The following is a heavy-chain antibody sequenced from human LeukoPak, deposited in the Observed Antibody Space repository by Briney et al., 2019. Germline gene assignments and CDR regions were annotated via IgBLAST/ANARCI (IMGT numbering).Heavy chain of an antibody. D-gene: IGHD6-19*01. Sequence: ASVKVSCKVSGYTLTELSMHWVRQAPGKGLEWMGGFDPEDGETIYAQKFQGRVTMTEDTSTDTAYVELSSLRSEDTAVYYCAKKYGVTVYGSGLNYFDYWGQGTLVTVSS. CDR2: FDPEDGET. J-gene: IGHJ4*02. CDR1: GYTLTELS. CDR3: AKKYGVTVYGSGLNYFDY. V-gene: IGHV1-24*01.